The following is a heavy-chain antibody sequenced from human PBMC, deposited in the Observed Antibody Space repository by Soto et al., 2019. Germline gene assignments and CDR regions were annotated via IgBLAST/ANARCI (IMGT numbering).Heavy chain of an antibody. D-gene: IGHD2-8*01. Sequence: PGGSLRLSCSASGFAFLTYWIICCGQAPGKGLEWVANIKPDGSEKPYADSVKGRFTISRDNAKNSLYLQMSSLRAEDTAVYYCARRGIMLFAPHLDVWGQGTTVTVSS. CDR2: IKPDGSEK. CDR3: ARRGIMLFAPHLDV. CDR1: GFAFLTYW. V-gene: IGHV3-7*01. J-gene: IGHJ6*02.